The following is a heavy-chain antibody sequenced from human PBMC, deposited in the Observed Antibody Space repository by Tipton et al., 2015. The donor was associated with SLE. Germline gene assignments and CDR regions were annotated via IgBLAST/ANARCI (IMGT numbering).Heavy chain of an antibody. CDR3: ARPAEAGGYFDY. D-gene: IGHD6-19*01. CDR1: GGSISSSSYY. Sequence: TLSLTCTVSGGSISSSSYYWGWIRQPPGKGLEWIGSIYYSGSTYYNPSLKSRVTISVDTSKNQFSLKLSSVTAADTAVHYCARPAEAGGYFDYWGQGTLVTVSS. J-gene: IGHJ4*02. CDR2: IYYSGST. V-gene: IGHV4-39*07.